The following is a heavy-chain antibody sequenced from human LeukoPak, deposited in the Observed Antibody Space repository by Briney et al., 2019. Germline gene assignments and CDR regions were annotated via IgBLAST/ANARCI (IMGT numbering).Heavy chain of an antibody. CDR2: IYPADSDT. D-gene: IGHD6-6*01. CDR1: GYRFTTYW. V-gene: IGHV5-51*01. CDR3: ARHLSSSSGLLVDY. J-gene: IGHJ4*02. Sequence: GESLKISCKGSGYRFTTYWIGWVRPMPGKGLGWMGIIYPADSDTRYSPSFQGQVTISADKSISTAYLQWSSLKASDTAMYYCARHLSSSSGLLVDYWGQGTLVTVSS.